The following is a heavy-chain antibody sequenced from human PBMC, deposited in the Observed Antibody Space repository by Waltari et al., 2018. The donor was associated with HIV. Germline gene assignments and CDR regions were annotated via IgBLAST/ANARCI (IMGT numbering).Heavy chain of an antibody. CDR2: INPNRGGR. J-gene: IGHJ5*02. D-gene: IGHD3-22*01. V-gene: IGHV1-2*02. Sequence: QVQLVQSGAEVKKPGASVTVSCKASGYTFSDYYTHWGRQAPGQGLGGMGWINPNRGGRRYAEKFQGRVTMTRDTSISTAYMERSRLRFDDTAVYYWARVFRGTVNYFDSRLGHWGQGTLVTVSS. CDR3: ARVFRGTVNYFDSRLGH. CDR1: GYTFSDYY.